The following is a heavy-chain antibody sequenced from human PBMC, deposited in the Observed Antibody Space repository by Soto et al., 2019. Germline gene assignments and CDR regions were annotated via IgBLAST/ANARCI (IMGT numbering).Heavy chain of an antibody. D-gene: IGHD1-26*01. CDR2: ISNDGDYK. V-gene: IGHV3-30*03. J-gene: IGHJ4*02. CDR1: EFTFSSHL. Sequence: VQLVESGGGVVQPGRSLRLSCVASEFTFSSHLMHWVRQAPGKGLEWVAFISNDGDYKNYADSVKGRFTISRDNSKDTVYLEIHSLRPEDTALYHCARVEAFSAPYYLDYWGQGTLVIVS. CDR3: ARVEAFSAPYYLDY.